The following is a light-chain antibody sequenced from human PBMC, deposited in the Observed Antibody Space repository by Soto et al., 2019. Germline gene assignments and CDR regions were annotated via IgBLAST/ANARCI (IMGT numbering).Light chain of an antibody. J-gene: IGKJ1*01. V-gene: IGKV1D-16*01. CDR3: QQYVSYPRT. CDR1: HNVDNW. Sequence: DIEMTQSPSSLFASVGDRVTITCRASHNVDNWVAWYQQKPEKAPKSLIYAASSLHSGVPLRFSGSGSGALFTLTISNLQPEDFATYYCQQYVSYPRTFGQGNKVEIK. CDR2: AAS.